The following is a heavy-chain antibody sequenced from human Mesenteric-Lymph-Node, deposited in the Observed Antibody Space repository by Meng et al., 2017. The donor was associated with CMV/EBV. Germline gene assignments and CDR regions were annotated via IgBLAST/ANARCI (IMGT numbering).Heavy chain of an antibody. CDR2: IYYSGPT. V-gene: IGHV4-39*01. D-gene: IGHD2-2*02. J-gene: IGHJ4*02. CDR1: VGYLNITGSY. Sequence: VSVGYLNITGSYCGWIRQPPGKGLECIVTIYYSGPTYYNPSLKSRVTISVDTSKDQFSLKLNSVTAADTAVYYCASPCSSTSCYNTHWGLGILVTVSS. CDR3: ASPCSSTSCYNTH.